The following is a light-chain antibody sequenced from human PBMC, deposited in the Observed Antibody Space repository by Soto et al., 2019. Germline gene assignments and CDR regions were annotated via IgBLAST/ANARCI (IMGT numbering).Light chain of an antibody. Sequence: EIVLTQSPGTQSLSPGERATLSCRASQSVSSTYLAWYQQKPGQAPRLLIYSTSSRATGIPDRFSGSGSGTDFTLTISRLEPDDVAVYYCQQYGGSPRYTFGQGTKLEIK. CDR1: QSVSSTY. CDR2: STS. CDR3: QQYGGSPRYT. V-gene: IGKV3-20*01. J-gene: IGKJ2*01.